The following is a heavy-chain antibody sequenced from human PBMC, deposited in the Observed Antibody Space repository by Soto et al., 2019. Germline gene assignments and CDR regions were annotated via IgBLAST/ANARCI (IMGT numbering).Heavy chain of an antibody. Sequence: ELQLVEAGGGLVQPGGSLRLSCAVSGFTFRNFWMSCVRQAPGKGLEWVANINQDASAKYYVDSVKGRFAISRDNAENSLYLQMNTLRAEDTAVYFCARDKGWEVDYKNLDSWGQGTLVTVSS. CDR3: ARDKGWEVDYKNLDS. J-gene: IGHJ4*02. D-gene: IGHD4-4*01. CDR1: GFTFRNFW. V-gene: IGHV3-7*03. CDR2: INQDASAK.